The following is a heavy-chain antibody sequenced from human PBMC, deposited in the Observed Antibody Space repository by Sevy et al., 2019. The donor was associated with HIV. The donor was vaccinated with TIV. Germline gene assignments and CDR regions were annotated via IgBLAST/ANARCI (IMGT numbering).Heavy chain of an antibody. Sequence: GGSLRLSCVASGFTFDNYWMQWVRQAPGKGLEWVANISQDGNEIYYAHAVKARFPASRDNARVSLYLQMSNLRVEDRAIYYCARRYFDLWGQGILVTVSS. J-gene: IGHJ4*02. CDR3: ARRYFDL. V-gene: IGHV3-7*01. CDR1: GFTFDNYW. CDR2: ISQDGNEI.